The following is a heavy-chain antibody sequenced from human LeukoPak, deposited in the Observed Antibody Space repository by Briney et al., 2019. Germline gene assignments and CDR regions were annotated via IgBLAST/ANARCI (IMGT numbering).Heavy chain of an antibody. D-gene: IGHD1-26*01. CDR2: IIPIIGTA. CDR3: ARDRRGSYSHSFDY. CDR1: GGTFSSYA. J-gene: IGHJ4*02. Sequence: SVKVSCKASGGTFSSYAISWVRQAPGQGLEWMGGIIPIIGTANYAQKFQGRVTITADESTSTAYMELSSLRSEDTAVYYCARDRRGSYSHSFDYWGQGTLVTVSS. V-gene: IGHV1-69*01.